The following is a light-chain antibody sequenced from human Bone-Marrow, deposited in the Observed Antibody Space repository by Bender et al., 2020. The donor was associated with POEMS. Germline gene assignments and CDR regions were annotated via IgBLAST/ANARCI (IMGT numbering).Light chain of an antibody. J-gene: IGLJ2*01. CDR3: TSYTGTSTPVV. Sequence: QSALTQPASVSGSPGQSITISCSGTTSDIGAYNYVSWYQQHPGKAPKLMIYDVSRRPSGVSRRFSGSRSGNTASLTISGLQAEDEADYYCTSYTGTSTPVVFGGGTKLTVL. CDR2: DVS. CDR1: TSDIGAYNY. V-gene: IGLV2-14*03.